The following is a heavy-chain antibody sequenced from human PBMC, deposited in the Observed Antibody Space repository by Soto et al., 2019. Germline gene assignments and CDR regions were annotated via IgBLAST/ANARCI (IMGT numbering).Heavy chain of an antibody. CDR1: GGTFRNDI. D-gene: IGHD5-12*01. Sequence: SVKVSCTTSGGTFRNDIITWVRQAPGQGLEWIGRIIPLLDTTNYAQSFQGRVTITADKSTGTAYMELNSLRSEDTAVYFCVRNSPIGSTFSGYDGIDYWGQGTLVTVSS. V-gene: IGHV1-69*08. J-gene: IGHJ4*02. CDR2: IIPLLDTT. CDR3: VRNSPIGSTFSGYDGIDY.